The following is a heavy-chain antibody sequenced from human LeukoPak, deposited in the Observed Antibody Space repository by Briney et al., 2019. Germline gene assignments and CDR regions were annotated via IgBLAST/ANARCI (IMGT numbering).Heavy chain of an antibody. CDR1: GYTFTSYY. CDR2: INPSGGST. CDR3: ARAVDTAMVTSGGYFDY. D-gene: IGHD5-18*01. Sequence: ASVKVSCKASGYTFTSYYMHWVRQAPGQGLEWMGIINPSGGSTSYAQKFQGRVTMTRDMSTSTVYMELSSLRSDDTAVYYCARAVDTAMVTSGGYFDYWGQGTLVTVSS. V-gene: IGHV1-46*01. J-gene: IGHJ4*02.